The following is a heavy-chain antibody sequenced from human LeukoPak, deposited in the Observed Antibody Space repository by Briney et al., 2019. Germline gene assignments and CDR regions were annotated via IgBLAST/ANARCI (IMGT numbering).Heavy chain of an antibody. D-gene: IGHD2-21*02. CDR1: GYTFTGFY. Sequence: GASVKVSCKASGYTFTGFYLHWVRQAPGHGLEWMGWINPNSGGTNYAQKFQGRVTMTRDTSISTAYMELSRLTSDDTAVYYCARGTYCGGDCIGNWGQGTLVIVSS. J-gene: IGHJ4*02. CDR3: ARGTYCGGDCIGN. CDR2: INPNSGGT. V-gene: IGHV1-2*02.